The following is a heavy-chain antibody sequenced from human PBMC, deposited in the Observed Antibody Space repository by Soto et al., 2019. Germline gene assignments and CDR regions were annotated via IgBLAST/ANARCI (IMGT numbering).Heavy chain of an antibody. Sequence: EEQLLESGGGLVQPGGSLRLSCATSGFTFSSFAMSWVRQAPGKGLEWVSSISGSGGATYYADSVRGRSTISRDNSKNTLFLQLGGLTADDTAVYYCAQCRALCTGFGYGNYYGMDVWGHGTTVTVSS. CDR1: GFTFSSFA. D-gene: IGHD5-18*01. CDR2: ISGSGGAT. CDR3: AQCRALCTGFGYGNYYGMDV. V-gene: IGHV3-23*01. J-gene: IGHJ6*02.